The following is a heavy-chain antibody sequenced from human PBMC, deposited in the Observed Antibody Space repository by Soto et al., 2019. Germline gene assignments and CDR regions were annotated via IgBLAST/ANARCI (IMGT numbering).Heavy chain of an antibody. CDR2: ISSSSSTI. D-gene: IGHD2-15*01. CDR3: ARGARGALSDY. V-gene: IGHV3-48*01. J-gene: IGHJ4*02. Sequence: EVQLVESGGGLVQPGGSLRLSCAASGFTFSSYSMNWVRQAPGKGLEWVSYISSSSSTIYYADSVKGRFTISRDNAKNSLYLQMNSLRAEDTAVYYCARGARGALSDYWGQGTLVTVSS. CDR1: GFTFSSYS.